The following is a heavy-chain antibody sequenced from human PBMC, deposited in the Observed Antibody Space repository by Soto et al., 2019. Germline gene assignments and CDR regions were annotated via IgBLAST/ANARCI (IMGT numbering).Heavy chain of an antibody. CDR2: ISASSTSI. CDR3: ARGWLRDPWMY. Sequence: EVQLVESGGGLFKPGGSLRLSCAASGFILRSYTINWVRQAPGKGLEWVSSISASSTSIYYADSLKGRFTISRDNAYNSLYLQMNSLRAEDTAVYYCARGWLRDPWMYWGQGTLVTVSS. J-gene: IGHJ4*02. CDR1: GFILRSYT. V-gene: IGHV3-21*01. D-gene: IGHD5-12*01.